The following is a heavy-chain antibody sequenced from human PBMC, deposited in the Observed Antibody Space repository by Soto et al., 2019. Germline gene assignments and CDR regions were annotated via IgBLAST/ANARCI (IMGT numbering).Heavy chain of an antibody. D-gene: IGHD3-9*01. CDR2: IFVSRTII. CDR3: ARDKDWAFDN. J-gene: IGHJ4*02. CDR1: GFTFSDYS. V-gene: IGHV3-48*02. Sequence: PGGSLRLSCAASGFTFSDYSMVWVRQAPGKGLEWISYIFVSRTIIYYADPVKNRFTVSRDNTQNTLTLQMNSLRDEDSGIYYCARDKDWAFDNWGQGTLVTVSS.